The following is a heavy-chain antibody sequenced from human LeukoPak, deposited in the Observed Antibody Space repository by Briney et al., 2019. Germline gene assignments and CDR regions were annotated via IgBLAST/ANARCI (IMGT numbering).Heavy chain of an antibody. Sequence: QTGGSLRLSCVTSGLTFNKYALNWVRQAPGKGLEWVSVISYDGREKNYADSVKGRFTVSRDNSKDTMSLQLNNLTAEDTAVYYCARGPTSASAGGFTIMRSRGYYFDLWGQGTLVTVSS. CDR1: GLTFNKYA. CDR2: ISYDGREK. J-gene: IGHJ4*02. D-gene: IGHD5-12*01. CDR3: ARGPTSASAGGFTIMRSRGYYFDL. V-gene: IGHV3-30-3*01.